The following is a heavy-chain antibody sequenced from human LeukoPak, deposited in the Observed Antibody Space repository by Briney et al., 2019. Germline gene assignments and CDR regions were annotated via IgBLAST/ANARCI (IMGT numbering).Heavy chain of an antibody. V-gene: IGHV3-23*01. J-gene: IGHJ4*02. CDR3: AKSTSSWERVDY. CDR2: ISGNSGRT. D-gene: IGHD6-13*01. CDR1: GFTLSSYA. Sequence: GGSLRLSCAASGFTLSSYAMSWVRQAPGKGLEWVSSISGNSGRTYYADSVKGRFSISRDNSNNTLYLQMNSLRAEDAAVYYCAKSTSSWERVDYWGQGTLVTVSS.